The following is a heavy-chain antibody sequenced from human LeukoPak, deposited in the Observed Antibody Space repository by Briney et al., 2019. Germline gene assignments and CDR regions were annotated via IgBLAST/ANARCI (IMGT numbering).Heavy chain of an antibody. CDR3: ARELQSNYYDSSGYLDY. V-gene: IGHV4-59*01. Sequence: SETLSLTCTVSGGSISSYYWSWIRQPPGKGLEWIGYIYYSGSTNYNPSLKSRVTISVDTSKNLFSLKLSSVTAADTAVYYCARELQSNYYDSSGYLDYWGQGTLVTVSS. J-gene: IGHJ4*02. CDR1: GGSISSYY. D-gene: IGHD3-22*01. CDR2: IYYSGST.